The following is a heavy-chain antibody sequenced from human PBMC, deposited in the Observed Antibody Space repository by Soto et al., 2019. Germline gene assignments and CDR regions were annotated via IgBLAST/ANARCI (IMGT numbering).Heavy chain of an antibody. J-gene: IGHJ6*03. Sequence: GGSLRLSCAASGFTFSSYAMSWVRQAPGKGLEWVSAISGSGGSTYYADSVKGRFTISRDNSKNTLYLQMNSLRAEDMAVYYCAKDPYGSGSYYLSYYYMDVWGKGTTVTVSS. CDR2: ISGSGGST. D-gene: IGHD3-10*01. CDR3: AKDPYGSGSYYLSYYYMDV. CDR1: GFTFSSYA. V-gene: IGHV3-23*01.